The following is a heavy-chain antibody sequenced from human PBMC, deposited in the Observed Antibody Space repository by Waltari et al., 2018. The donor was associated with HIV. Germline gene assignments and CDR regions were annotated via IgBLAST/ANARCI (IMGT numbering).Heavy chain of an antibody. J-gene: IGHJ4*02. D-gene: IGHD3-9*01. CDR1: GYTFTSYG. V-gene: IGHV1-18*01. CDR2: ISAYNGNT. Sequence: QVQLVQSGAEVKKPGASVKVSCKASGYTFTSYGISWLRQAPGQGLEWMGWISAYNGNTNYAQKLQGRVTMTTDTSTSTAYMELRSLRSDDTAVYYCAREVVDDILTGYLDYWGQGTLVTVSS. CDR3: AREVVDDILTGYLDY.